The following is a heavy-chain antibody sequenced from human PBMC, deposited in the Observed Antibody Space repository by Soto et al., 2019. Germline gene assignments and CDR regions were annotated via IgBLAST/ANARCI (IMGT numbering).Heavy chain of an antibody. CDR1: GFTFSSYG. D-gene: IGHD5-12*01. CDR2: ISYDGSNK. J-gene: IGHJ4*02. CDR3: AKVGGYDYGPFDY. Sequence: QVQLVESGGGVVQPGRSLRLSCAASGFTFSSYGMHWVRQAPGKGLEWVAVISYDGSNKYYADSVKGRFTISRDNSKNTLYLQMNSLRAEDTAVYYCAKVGGYDYGPFDYWGQGTLATVSS. V-gene: IGHV3-30*18.